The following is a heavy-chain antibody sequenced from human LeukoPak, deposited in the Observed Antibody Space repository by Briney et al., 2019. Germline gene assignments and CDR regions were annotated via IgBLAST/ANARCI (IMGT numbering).Heavy chain of an antibody. V-gene: IGHV4-30-2*02. CDR1: GGSISSGGYY. D-gene: IGHD5-18*01. J-gene: IGHJ6*03. CDR2: IYHSGST. Sequence: PSETLSLTCTVSGGSISSGGYYWSWIRQPPGKDLEWIGYIYHSGSTYYNPSLKSRVTISVDRSKNQFSLKLSSVTAADTAVYYCARISYPPNYYYYYMDVWGKGTTVTVSS. CDR3: ARISYPPNYYYYYMDV.